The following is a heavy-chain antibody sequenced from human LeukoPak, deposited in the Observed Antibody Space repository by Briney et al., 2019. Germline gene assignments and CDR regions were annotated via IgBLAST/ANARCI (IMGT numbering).Heavy chain of an antibody. V-gene: IGHV3-30-3*01. J-gene: IGHJ5*02. CDR3: ARDRKPPFWSGYFGWFDP. CDR2: ISYDGSNK. CDR1: GFTFSSYA. D-gene: IGHD3-3*01. Sequence: PGRSLRLSCAASGFTFSSYAMHWVRQAPGKGLEWVAVISYDGSNKYYADSVKGRFTIPRDNSKNTLYLQMNSLRAEDTAVYYCARDRKPPFWSGYFGWFDPWGQGTLVTVSS.